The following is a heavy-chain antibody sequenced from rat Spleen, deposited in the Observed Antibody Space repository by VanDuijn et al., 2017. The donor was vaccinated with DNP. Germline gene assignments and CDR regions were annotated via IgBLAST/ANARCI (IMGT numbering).Heavy chain of an antibody. J-gene: IGHJ2*01. CDR3: TREDYGGSFDY. CDR1: GFTFRDYA. CDR2: ISSSGGNI. V-gene: IGHV5S23*01. D-gene: IGHD1-11*01. Sequence: EVQLVESGGGLVQPGNSLKLSCAASGFTFRDYAMAWVRQAPTQGLEWVATISSSGGNIYFRDSVKGRFTISRDTTKSTLYLQMNSLRSEDTASYYCTREDYGGSFDYWGQGVMVTVSS.